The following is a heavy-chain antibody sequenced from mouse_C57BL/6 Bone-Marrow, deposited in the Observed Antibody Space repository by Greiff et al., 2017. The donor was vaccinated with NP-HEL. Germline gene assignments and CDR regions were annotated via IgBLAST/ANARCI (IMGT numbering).Heavy chain of an antibody. J-gene: IGHJ3*01. V-gene: IGHV5-9*01. CDR3: ARHGGY. CDR1: GFTFSSYT. Sequence: EVQVVESGGGLVKPGGSLKLSCAASGFTFSSYTMSWVRQTPEKRLEWVATISGGGGNTYYPDSVKGRFTISRDNAKNTLYLQMSSLRSEDTALYYCARHGGYWGQGTLVTVSA. CDR2: ISGGGGNT.